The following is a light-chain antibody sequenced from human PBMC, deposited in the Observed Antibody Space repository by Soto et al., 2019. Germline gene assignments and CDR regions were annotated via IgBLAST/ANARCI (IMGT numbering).Light chain of an antibody. J-gene: IGLJ1*01. CDR1: GSDVGGYNY. CDR2: DVS. CDR3: NSYKSSSPYV. V-gene: IGLV2-14*01. Sequence: QSVLTQPASVSGSPGQSITISCTGTGSDVGGYNYVSWYQQHPGKAPKLMIYDVSNRPSGVSNRFSGSKSGNTASLTISGLQAEDEADYYCNSYKSSSPYVFGTGTKVTV.